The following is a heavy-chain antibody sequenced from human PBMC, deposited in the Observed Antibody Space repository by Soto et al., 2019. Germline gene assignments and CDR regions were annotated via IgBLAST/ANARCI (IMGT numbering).Heavy chain of an antibody. J-gene: IGHJ5*02. CDR2: IYYSGST. CDR1: GGSISSYY. D-gene: IGHD6-25*01. CDR3: ARPHGGSSGWDNWFDP. V-gene: IGHV4-59*01. Sequence: QVQLQESGPGLVKPSETLSLTCTVSGGSISSYYWSWIRQPPGKGLEWIGYIYYSGSTNYNPSLKSRVTISVDTSKNPFSLKLSSVTAAATAVYYCARPHGGSSGWDNWFDPWGQGTLVTVSS.